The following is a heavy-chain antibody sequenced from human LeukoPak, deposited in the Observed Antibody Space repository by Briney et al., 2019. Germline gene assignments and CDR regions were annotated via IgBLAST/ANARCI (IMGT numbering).Heavy chain of an antibody. Sequence: SETLSLTCAVYGGSFSGYYWSWIRQPPGKGLEWIGEINHSGSTNYNPSLKSRDTISEDTSKNQFSLKLSSVTAADTAVYYCARLGYSSGWSVRYYYYYMDVWGKGTTVTVSS. J-gene: IGHJ6*03. CDR3: ARLGYSSGWSVRYYYYYMDV. CDR2: INHSGST. V-gene: IGHV4-34*01. D-gene: IGHD6-19*01. CDR1: GGSFSGYY.